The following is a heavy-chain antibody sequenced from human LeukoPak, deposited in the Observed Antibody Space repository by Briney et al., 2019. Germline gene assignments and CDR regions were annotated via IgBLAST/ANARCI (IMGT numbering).Heavy chain of an antibody. V-gene: IGHV3-20*04. CDR3: ARGMSAVTQCNYFDP. D-gene: IGHD5-24*01. CDR1: GFIFDDYG. J-gene: IGHJ5*02. CDR2: INWNGGSI. Sequence: SGGSLRLSCAASGFIFDDYGMSWVRQSPGKGLEWVSGINWNGGSIGYADSVKGRFTISRDNAKNSLYLQMTSLRAEDTALYYCARGMSAVTQCNYFDPWGQGTQVTVSS.